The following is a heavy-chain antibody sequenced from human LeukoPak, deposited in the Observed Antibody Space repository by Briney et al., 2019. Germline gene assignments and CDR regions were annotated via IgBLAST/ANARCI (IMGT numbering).Heavy chain of an antibody. J-gene: IGHJ5*02. CDR1: GYSFTNYW. D-gene: IGHD5-18*01. Sequence: GESLRISCKGSGYSFTNYWIGWVRQMPGKGPEWMGIIYPGDSDTRYSPSFQGQVTISADKSISTAYLQWSSLKASDTAMYYCARHLRLWQNWFDPWGQGTLVTVSS. CDR3: ARHLRLWQNWFDP. V-gene: IGHV5-51*01. CDR2: IYPGDSDT.